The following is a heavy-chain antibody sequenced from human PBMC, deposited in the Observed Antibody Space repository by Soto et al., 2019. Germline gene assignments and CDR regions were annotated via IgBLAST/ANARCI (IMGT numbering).Heavy chain of an antibody. J-gene: IGHJ3*02. CDR1: GYTFTGYY. CDR2: INPNSGGT. Sequence: ASVKVSCKASGYTFTGYYMHWVRQAPGQGLEWMGWINPNSGGTNYAQKFQGWVTMTRDTSISTAYMGLSRLRSDDTAVYYCAREGLYYYGSGSSPDAFDIWGQGTLVTVSS. CDR3: AREGLYYYGSGSSPDAFDI. D-gene: IGHD3-10*01. V-gene: IGHV1-2*04.